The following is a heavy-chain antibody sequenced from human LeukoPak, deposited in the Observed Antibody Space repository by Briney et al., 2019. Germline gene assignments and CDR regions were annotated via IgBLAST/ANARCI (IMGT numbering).Heavy chain of an antibody. D-gene: IGHD3-16*02. J-gene: IGHJ4*02. CDR1: GFTFSNAW. CDR3: TTYTSYYGYVWGSYHSTFDY. Sequence: GGSLRLSCAASGFTFSNAWMSWVRQAPGKGLEWVGRIKSKTDGGTTDYAAPVKGRFTISRDDSKNTLYLQMNSLKTEDTAVYYCTTYTSYYGYVWGSYHSTFDYWGQGTLVTVSS. V-gene: IGHV3-15*01. CDR2: IKSKTDGGTT.